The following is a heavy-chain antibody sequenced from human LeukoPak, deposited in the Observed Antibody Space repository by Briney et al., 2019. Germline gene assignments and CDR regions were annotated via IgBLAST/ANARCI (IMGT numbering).Heavy chain of an antibody. CDR1: GYRFTSYW. J-gene: IGHJ1*01. Sequence: GXSLKISCKGSGYRFTSYWIGGVRQMPGKGLEWMGIIYPGDSYPRYSPSFQGQVTISADKSISTAYLQWSSLKASDTAMYYCARSLGYCSSTSCPFQHWGQGTLVTVSS. D-gene: IGHD2-2*01. CDR2: IYPGDSYP. V-gene: IGHV5-51*01. CDR3: ARSLGYCSSTSCPFQH.